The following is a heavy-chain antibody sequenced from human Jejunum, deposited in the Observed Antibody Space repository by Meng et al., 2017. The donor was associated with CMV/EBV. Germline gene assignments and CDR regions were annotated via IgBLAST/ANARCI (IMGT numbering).Heavy chain of an antibody. CDR2: MNPNNGNT. CDR3: LLTPRRVGHGMDV. D-gene: IGHD2-15*01. J-gene: IGHJ6*02. CDR1: GHPFTSSE. Sequence: SGHPFTSSEINGLRQATGQGLEWMGWMNPNNGNTGYEQKFQGRVTLTRNTAISTAYMELSSLRSEDTAVYYCLLTPRRVGHGMDVWGQGTTVTVSS. V-gene: IGHV1-8*01.